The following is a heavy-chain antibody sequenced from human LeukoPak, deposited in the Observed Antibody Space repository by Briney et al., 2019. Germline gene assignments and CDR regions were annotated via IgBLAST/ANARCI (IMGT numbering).Heavy chain of an antibody. CDR1: GESFSGYY. D-gene: IGHD6-13*01. V-gene: IGHV4-34*01. CDR3: AGGQRYSSSWYPLDY. CDR2: INHSGTT. J-gene: IGHJ4*02. Sequence: SETLSLTCAVYGESFSGYYWSWIRQPPGKGLTWIGEINHSGTTNYNPSLKSRVTISLDTSKSQFSLMLSSVTAADTAVYYCAGGQRYSSSWYPLDYWGQGTLVTVSS.